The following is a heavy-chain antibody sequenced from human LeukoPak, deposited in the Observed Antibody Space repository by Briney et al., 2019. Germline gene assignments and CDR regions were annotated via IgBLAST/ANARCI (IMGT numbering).Heavy chain of an antibody. CDR1: GGSISSSSYY. Sequence: SETLPLTCTVSGGSISSSSYYWGWLRQPPGKGLEWIGSIYYSGSTYYNPSLKNRVTISVDTSKNQFSLKLSSVTAADTAVYYCARGVPTGVDYWGQGTLVTVSS. D-gene: IGHD4-17*01. J-gene: IGHJ4*02. CDR3: ARGVPTGVDY. CDR2: IYYSGST. V-gene: IGHV4-39*01.